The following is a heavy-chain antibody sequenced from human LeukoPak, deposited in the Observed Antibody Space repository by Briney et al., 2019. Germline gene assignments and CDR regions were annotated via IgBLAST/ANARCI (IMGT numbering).Heavy chain of an antibody. V-gene: IGHV4-59*08. CDR3: ARLRLDDAFDI. J-gene: IGHJ3*02. CDR2: IYYSGST. Sequence: PSETLSLTCTVSGGSISSYYWSWIRQPPGKGLEWIGYIYYSGSTNYNPSLKSRVTISVDTSKNQFSLKLSSVTAADTAVYYCARLRLDDAFDIWGQGTMVTVSS. D-gene: IGHD6-25*01. CDR1: GGSISSYY.